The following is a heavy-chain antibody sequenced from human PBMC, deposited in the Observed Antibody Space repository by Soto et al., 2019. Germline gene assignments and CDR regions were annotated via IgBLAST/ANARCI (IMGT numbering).Heavy chain of an antibody. CDR1: GGSISGYY. CDR2: IYSSGVT. V-gene: IGHV4-59*08. Sequence: QVQLQESGPGLVNPSETLSLTCTVSGGSISGYYWSWIRQPPGKGLEWVGYIYSSGVTRYNPSLQGRVTMSVDISGNHFSLRLSSVVAADTAVYFCARHPAVPKILRGFDFWGQGRLVTVSS. CDR3: ARHPAVPKILRGFDF. D-gene: IGHD2-15*01. J-gene: IGHJ5*01.